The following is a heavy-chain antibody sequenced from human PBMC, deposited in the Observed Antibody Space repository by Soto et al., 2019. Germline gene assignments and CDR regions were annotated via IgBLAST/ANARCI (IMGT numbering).Heavy chain of an antibody. J-gene: IGHJ4*02. CDR2: ISWDGETT. V-gene: IGHV3-43*01. Sequence: EVHLVESGGVVVQPGGSLRLSCAASGFTFDDHNMHWVRQASGKGLEWVSLISWDGETTYYADYVKGRFTISRDNSKNSLYLQMNALTTEDTALYYCASSQGDYWGQGTLVTVAS. CDR3: ASSQGDY. CDR1: GFTFDDHN.